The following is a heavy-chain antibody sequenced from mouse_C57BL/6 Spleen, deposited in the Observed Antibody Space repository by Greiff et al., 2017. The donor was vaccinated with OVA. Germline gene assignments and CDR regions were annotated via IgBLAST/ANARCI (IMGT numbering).Heavy chain of an antibody. D-gene: IGHD1-1*01. Sequence: QVQLQQPGAELVKPGASVKLSCKASGYTFTSYWMHWVKPRPGQGLEWIGMIHPNSGSTNYNEKFTSKATLTVDKSSSTAYMQLSSLTSEDSAVYYCAPSYGAMDYWGQGTSVTVSS. J-gene: IGHJ4*01. CDR3: APSYGAMDY. CDR2: IHPNSGST. CDR1: GYTFTSYW. V-gene: IGHV1-64*01.